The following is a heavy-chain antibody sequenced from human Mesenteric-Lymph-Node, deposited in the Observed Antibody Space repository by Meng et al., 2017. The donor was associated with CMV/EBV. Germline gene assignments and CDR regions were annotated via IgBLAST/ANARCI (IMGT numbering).Heavy chain of an antibody. Sequence: GYIFTSYGISWVRQAPGQGLEWMGWINPNSGGTNYAQKFQGWVTMTRDTSISTAYMELSRLRSDDTAVYYCARDYSLSGYYPTYFQHWGQGTLVTVSS. CDR1: GYIFTSYG. CDR2: INPNSGGT. V-gene: IGHV1-2*04. J-gene: IGHJ1*01. D-gene: IGHD3-22*01. CDR3: ARDYSLSGYYPTYFQH.